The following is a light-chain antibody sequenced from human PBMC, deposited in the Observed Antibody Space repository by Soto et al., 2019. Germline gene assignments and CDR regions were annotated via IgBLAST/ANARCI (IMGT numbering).Light chain of an antibody. Sequence: IVLTQCPGTLSLSPGERATLSCRASQSVSSSYLAWYQQKPGQAPRLLIYGASSRATGIPDRFSGSGSGTDFTLTISRLEPEDFAVYYCQQDGSSPLTFGGGTKVDNK. J-gene: IGKJ4*01. CDR3: QQDGSSPLT. CDR1: QSVSSSY. V-gene: IGKV3-20*01. CDR2: GAS.